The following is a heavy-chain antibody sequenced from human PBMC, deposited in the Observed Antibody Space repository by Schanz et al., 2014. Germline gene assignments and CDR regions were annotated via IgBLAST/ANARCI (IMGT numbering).Heavy chain of an antibody. CDR3: ARDTTWRLDL. V-gene: IGHV4-61*02. J-gene: IGHJ2*01. Sequence: QVQLQESGPGLVKPSQTLSLTCTVSGGSIRSGTYYWSWIRQPAGKALEWVGRVFPNGISNYNPPLKSRHTKSLGAADTHVSLAVTALRAADTAVYYCARDTTWRLDLWGRGTLVTVSS. CDR1: GGSIRSGTYY. CDR2: VFPNGIS. D-gene: IGHD1-1*01.